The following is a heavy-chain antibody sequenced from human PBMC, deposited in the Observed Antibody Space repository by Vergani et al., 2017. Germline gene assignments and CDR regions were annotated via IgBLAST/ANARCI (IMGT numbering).Heavy chain of an antibody. CDR1: GFTFSSYA. J-gene: IGHJ6*02. V-gene: IGHV3-23*01. CDR2: ISGSGGST. Sequence: EVQLLESGGGLVQPGGSLRLSCAASGFTFSSYAMSWVRQAPGKGLEWVSAISGSGGSTYYADSVKGRLTISRDNSKNTLYLQMNSLRAEDTAVYYCAKDGGSGSYPPYMCGMDVWGQGTTVTVSS. CDR3: AKDGGSGSYPPYMCGMDV. D-gene: IGHD3-10*01.